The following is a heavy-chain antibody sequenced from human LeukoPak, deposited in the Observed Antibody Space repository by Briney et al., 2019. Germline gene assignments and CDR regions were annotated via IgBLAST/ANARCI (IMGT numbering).Heavy chain of an antibody. V-gene: IGHV3-23*01. Sequence: PGGSLRLSCAASGFTFRSYGMSWVRQAPGKGLEWVSAISGSGGSTIYADSVKGRFTISRDNAKNSLYLQMNSLRAEDTAVYYCQVSSSTRDYYYYYYMDVWGKGTTVTVSS. CDR1: GFTFRSYG. CDR2: ISGSGGST. J-gene: IGHJ6*03. D-gene: IGHD6-6*01. CDR3: QVSSSTRDYYYYYYMDV.